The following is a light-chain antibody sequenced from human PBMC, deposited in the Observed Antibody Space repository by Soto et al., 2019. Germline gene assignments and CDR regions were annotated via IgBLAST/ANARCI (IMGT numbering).Light chain of an antibody. Sequence: DIQMTQSPSSLSASVGDRVTITCRASQSISSYLNWYQQKPGKAPKLLIYAASSLQSGVPSRFSGSGSGTXXXXXXXXXXXXXXATYYCQQSYSTPFTXGPXXKVDIK. CDR3: QQSYSTPFT. V-gene: IGKV1-39*01. J-gene: IGKJ3*01. CDR2: AAS. CDR1: QSISSY.